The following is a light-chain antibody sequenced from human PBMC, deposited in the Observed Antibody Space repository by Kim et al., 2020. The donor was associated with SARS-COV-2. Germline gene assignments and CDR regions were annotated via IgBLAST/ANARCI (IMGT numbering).Light chain of an antibody. J-gene: IGKJ2*01. CDR1: QSISRN. CDR2: GAS. Sequence: EIVLTQSPATLSVSPGERATLSCRASQSISRNLAWYQQKPGQTPRLLMSGASTRATGIPARFSGSGSGTEFTLTISSLQSEDVAVYYCQQFDNWHMYTFGQGTKLEI. V-gene: IGKV3-15*01. CDR3: QQFDNWHMYT.